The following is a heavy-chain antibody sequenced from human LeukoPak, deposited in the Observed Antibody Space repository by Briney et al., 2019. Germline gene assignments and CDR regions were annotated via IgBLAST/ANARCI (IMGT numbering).Heavy chain of an antibody. CDR1: GYTFTSYG. CDR2: ISAYNGNT. V-gene: IGHV1-18*01. Sequence: ASVKVSCKASGYTFTSYGISWVRQAPGQGLEWMGWISAYNGNTNYAQKLQGRVTMTRDTSTSTVYMELSSLRFEDTAVYYCARDPYGSGSYLFDYWGQGTLVTVSS. CDR3: ARDPYGSGSYLFDY. D-gene: IGHD3-10*01. J-gene: IGHJ4*02.